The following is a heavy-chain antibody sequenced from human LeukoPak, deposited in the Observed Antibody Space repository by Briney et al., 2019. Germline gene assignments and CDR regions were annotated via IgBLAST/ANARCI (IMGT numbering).Heavy chain of an antibody. V-gene: IGHV3-23*01. D-gene: IGHD6-13*01. CDR3: AKDDSYGYSSSRKSVNWFDP. Sequence: PGGSLRLSCAASGFTFSSYAMSWVRQAPGKGLEWVSAISGSGGSTYYADSVKGRFTISRDNSKNTLYLQMNSLRAEDTAVYYCAKDDSYGYSSSRKSVNWFDPWGQGTLVTVSS. J-gene: IGHJ5*02. CDR1: GFTFSSYA. CDR2: ISGSGGST.